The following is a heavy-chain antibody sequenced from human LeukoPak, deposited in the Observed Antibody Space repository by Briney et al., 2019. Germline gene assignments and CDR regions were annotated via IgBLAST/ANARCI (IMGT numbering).Heavy chain of an antibody. CDR2: IYYSGTT. CDR3: ARHSDRTAYTAKGFDY. CDR1: GGSISSSDHF. V-gene: IGHV4-39*01. D-gene: IGHD2-21*02. J-gene: IGHJ4*02. Sequence: SETLSLTRSLSGGSISSSDHFCGWIRHPPGNGLEWLGSIYYSGTTYYNPSLKSRVTISVDMSKNQFSLKLSSVTGADTAVCYCARHSDRTAYTAKGFDYWGQGTLVTVSS.